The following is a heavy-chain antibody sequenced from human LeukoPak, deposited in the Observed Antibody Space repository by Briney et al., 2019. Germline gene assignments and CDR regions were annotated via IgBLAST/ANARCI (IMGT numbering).Heavy chain of an antibody. Sequence: GGSLRLSCAASGFTFSTYSMNWVRQAPGKGLDWVSYISSSSSTIYYADSVKGRFTISRDNSKNTLYLQMNSLRAEDTAVYYCAKDLFPAVAGTADYWGQGTLVTVSS. J-gene: IGHJ4*02. D-gene: IGHD6-19*01. V-gene: IGHV3-48*01. CDR3: AKDLFPAVAGTADY. CDR2: ISSSSSTI. CDR1: GFTFSTYS.